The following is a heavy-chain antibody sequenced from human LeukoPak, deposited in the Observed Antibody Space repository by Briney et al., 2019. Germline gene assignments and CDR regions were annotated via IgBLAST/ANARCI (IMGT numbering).Heavy chain of an antibody. CDR3: ARDMTRKYYFDY. V-gene: IGHV4-39*07. Sequence: PSETLSLTCTVSGASISSSNDYWGWIRQAPGKGLEWIGSGFYGGSAHYNPSLKSRATISVDTSKNQFSLKLSSVTAADTAVYYCARDMTRKYYFDYWGQGTLVTVSS. J-gene: IGHJ4*02. D-gene: IGHD3-16*01. CDR2: GFYGGSA. CDR1: GASISSSNDY.